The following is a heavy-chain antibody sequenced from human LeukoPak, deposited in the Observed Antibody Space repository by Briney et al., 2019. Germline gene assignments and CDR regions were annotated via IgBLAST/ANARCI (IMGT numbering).Heavy chain of an antibody. CDR3: ARFTVHYYDSSGYNDY. V-gene: IGHV4-30-4*01. J-gene: IGHJ4*02. CDR2: IYYSGST. Sequence: SQTLSLTCTVSGGSISSGDYYWSWIRQPPGKGLEWIGYIYYSGSTYYNPPLKSRVTISVDTSKNQFSLKLSSVTAADTAVYYCARFTVHYYDSSGYNDYWGQGTLVTVSS. D-gene: IGHD3-22*01. CDR1: GGSISSGDYY.